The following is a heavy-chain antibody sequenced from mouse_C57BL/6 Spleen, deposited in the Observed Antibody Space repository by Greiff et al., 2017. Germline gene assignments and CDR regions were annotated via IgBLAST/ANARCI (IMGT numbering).Heavy chain of an antibody. D-gene: IGHD4-1*01. CDR2: IDPSDSYT. Sequence: QVQLQQPGAELVKPGASVKLSCKASGYTFTSYWMQWVKQRPGQGLEWIGEIDPSDSYTNYNQKFKGKATLTVDTSSSTAYMQLSSLTSGDSAVCYCALTGDYWGQGTTLTVSS. V-gene: IGHV1-50*01. CDR3: ALTGDY. CDR1: GYTFTSYW. J-gene: IGHJ2*01.